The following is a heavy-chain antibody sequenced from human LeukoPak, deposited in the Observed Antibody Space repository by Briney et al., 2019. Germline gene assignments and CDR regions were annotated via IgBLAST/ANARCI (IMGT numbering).Heavy chain of an antibody. J-gene: IGHJ4*02. CDR2: IYYSGST. V-gene: IGHV4-30-4*08. CDR1: AGSISSSNYY. D-gene: IGHD3-10*01. CDR3: ARDDYYGSGALGY. Sequence: PSETLSLTCTVSAGSISSSNYYWGWIRQPPGKGLEWIGYIYYSGSTYYNPSLKSRVTISVDTSKNQFSLKLSSVTAADTAVYYCARDDYYGSGALGYWGQGTLVTVSS.